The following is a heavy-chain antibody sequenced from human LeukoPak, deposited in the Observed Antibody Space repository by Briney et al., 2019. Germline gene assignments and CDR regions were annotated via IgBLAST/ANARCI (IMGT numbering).Heavy chain of an antibody. J-gene: IGHJ5*02. CDR2: IIPIFGTA. Sequence: ASVKVSCKASGGTFSSYAISWVRQAPGQGLEWMGGIIPIFGTANYAQKFQGRVTITADESTSTAYMELSSLRSEDTAVYYCAREDYDSSGQSVWFDPWGQGTLVTVSS. CDR1: GGTFSSYA. D-gene: IGHD3-22*01. CDR3: AREDYDSSGQSVWFDP. V-gene: IGHV1-69*13.